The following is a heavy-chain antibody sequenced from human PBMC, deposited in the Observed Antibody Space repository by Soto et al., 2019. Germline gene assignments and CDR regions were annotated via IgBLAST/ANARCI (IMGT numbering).Heavy chain of an antibody. D-gene: IGHD1-7*01. CDR2: IIPIFGTA. CDR1: VGSFSSYA. V-gene: IGHV1-69*12. Sequence: QVQLVQSGAEVKKPGSSVKVSCKDSVGSFSSYAISWVRQSPGQGLEWMGGIIPIFGTANYAQKFQGRVTITADESTSTAYMELSSLRSEDTAVYYCARDPGITGTTPSGYWGQGTLVTVSS. J-gene: IGHJ4*02. CDR3: ARDPGITGTTPSGY.